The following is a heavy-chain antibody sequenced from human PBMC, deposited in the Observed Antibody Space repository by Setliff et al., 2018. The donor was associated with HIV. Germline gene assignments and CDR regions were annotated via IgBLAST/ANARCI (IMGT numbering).Heavy chain of an antibody. CDR1: GGSISSNNYY. CDR3: ARILLYDSSAYFVNAFDI. V-gene: IGHV4-39*07. D-gene: IGHD3-22*01. Sequence: SETLSLTCTVSGGSISSNNYYWGWIRQPPGKGLEWIGSIYYSGSTFYNPSLKSRVTISVDTSKNQFYLKLSSVTAADTAVYYCARILLYDSSAYFVNAFDIWGQGTVVTVSS. J-gene: IGHJ3*02. CDR2: IYYSGST.